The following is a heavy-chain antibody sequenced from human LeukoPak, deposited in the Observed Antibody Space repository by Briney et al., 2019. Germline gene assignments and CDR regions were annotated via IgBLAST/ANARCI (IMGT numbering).Heavy chain of an antibody. CDR1: GYTFTGYY. J-gene: IGHJ4*02. Sequence: SVKVSCKASGYTFTGYYMHWVRQAPGQGLEWMGWINPNSGGTNYAQKFQGRVTMTRDTSISTAYMELSRLRSEDTAVYYCARIRRGRGNYFDYWGQGTLVTVSS. CDR2: INPNSGGT. V-gene: IGHV1-2*02. CDR3: ARIRRGRGNYFDY. D-gene: IGHD3-10*01.